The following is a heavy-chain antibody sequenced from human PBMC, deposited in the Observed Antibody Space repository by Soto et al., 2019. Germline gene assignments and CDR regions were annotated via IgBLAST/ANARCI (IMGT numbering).Heavy chain of an antibody. Sequence: SQTLSLTCAISGDSVSSNSAAWSWIRQSPSRGLEWLGRTYYRSKWYNDYAVSVRSRITINPDTSRNQFSLQLNSVTPEDTAMYYCARVFGTIYYYGMDVWGQGTTVTVSS. CDR3: ARVFGTIYYYGMDV. CDR1: GDSVSSNSAA. CDR2: TYYRSKWYN. J-gene: IGHJ6*02. V-gene: IGHV6-1*01. D-gene: IGHD1-7*01.